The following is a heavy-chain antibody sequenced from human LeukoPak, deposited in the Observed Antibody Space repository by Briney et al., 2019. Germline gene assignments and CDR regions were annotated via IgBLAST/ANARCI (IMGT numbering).Heavy chain of an antibody. J-gene: IGHJ4*02. Sequence: PGGSLRLSCAASGFTFSSSSMSWVRQAPGKGLEWVSAINGGGGVKYYADSVKGRFTISRDNSKNTLYLQMNSLKAEDTAIYYCAKGPAYCGGDCYWFDYWGQGSLVTVSS. CDR2: INGGGGVK. D-gene: IGHD2-21*02. V-gene: IGHV3-23*01. CDR3: AKGPAYCGGDCYWFDY. CDR1: GFTFSSSS.